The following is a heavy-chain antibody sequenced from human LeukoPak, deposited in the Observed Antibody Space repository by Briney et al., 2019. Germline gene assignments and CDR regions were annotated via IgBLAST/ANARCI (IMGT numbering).Heavy chain of an antibody. Sequence: GGSLRLSCAASGFTVSSNYMSWVRQAPGKGLEWVSVIYSGGSTYYADSVKGRFTISRDNSKNTLYLQMNSPRAEDTAVYYCAREQLVRGVITAFDIWGQGTMVTVSS. D-gene: IGHD3-10*01. CDR2: IYSGGST. V-gene: IGHV3-66*01. CDR1: GFTVSSNY. J-gene: IGHJ3*02. CDR3: AREQLVRGVITAFDI.